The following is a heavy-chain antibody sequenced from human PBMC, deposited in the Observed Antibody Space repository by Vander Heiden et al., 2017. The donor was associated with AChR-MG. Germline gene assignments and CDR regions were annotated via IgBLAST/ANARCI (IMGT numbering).Heavy chain of an antibody. Sequence: QLQLQESGPGLVKPSETLSLTCTVSGGSISSSSYYWGWIRQPPGKGLEGIGSIYYSGSTYYNPSLKSRVTISVDTSKNQFSLKLSSVTAADTAVYYCARGGIVGATVYYYGMDVWGQGTTVTVSS. D-gene: IGHD1-26*01. CDR1: GGSISSSSYY. V-gene: IGHV4-39*01. CDR2: IYYSGST. CDR3: ARGGIVGATVYYYGMDV. J-gene: IGHJ6*02.